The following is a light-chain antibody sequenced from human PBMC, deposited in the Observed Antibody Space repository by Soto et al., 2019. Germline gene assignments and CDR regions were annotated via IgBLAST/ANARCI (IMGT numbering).Light chain of an antibody. CDR2: SAS. J-gene: IGKJ1*01. CDR1: HSISTY. CDR3: HQYNDWPRT. Sequence: EIVLTQSPATLSMSPGDRTTLSCRASHSISTYLAWYQHKPGQAPRLLIYSASVRAAGVPARFSGSGSGTEFTLTISSLQSEDFAVYYCHQYNDWPRTFGQGTMVEIK. V-gene: IGKV3-15*01.